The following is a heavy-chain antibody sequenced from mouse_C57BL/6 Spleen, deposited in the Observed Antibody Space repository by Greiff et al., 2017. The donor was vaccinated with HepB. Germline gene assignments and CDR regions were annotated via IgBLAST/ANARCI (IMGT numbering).Heavy chain of an antibody. CDR1: GYTFTSYW. V-gene: IGHV1-50*01. CDR2: IDPSDSYT. Sequence: QVQLQQPGAELVKPGASVKLSCKASGYTFTSYWMQWVKQRPGQGLEWIGEIDPSDSYTNYNQKFKGKATLTVDTSSSTAYMQLSSLTSEDSAVYYCASRSTVVAPFDYWGQGTTLTVSS. CDR3: ASRSTVVAPFDY. J-gene: IGHJ2*01. D-gene: IGHD1-1*01.